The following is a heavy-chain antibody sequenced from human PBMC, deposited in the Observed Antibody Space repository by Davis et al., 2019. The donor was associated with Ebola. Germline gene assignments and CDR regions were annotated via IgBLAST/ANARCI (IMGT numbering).Heavy chain of an antibody. Sequence: SETLSLTCTVSGGSISSSSYYWGWIRQPPGKGLEWIGSIYYSGSTYYNPSLKSRVTISVDTSKNQFSLKLSSVTAADTAVYYCARGRGVVATIPSSWYGGDNGWFDPWGQGTLVTVSS. CDR2: IYYSGST. D-gene: IGHD5-12*01. CDR1: GGSISSSSYY. V-gene: IGHV4-39*01. CDR3: ARGRGVVATIPSSWYGGDNGWFDP. J-gene: IGHJ5*02.